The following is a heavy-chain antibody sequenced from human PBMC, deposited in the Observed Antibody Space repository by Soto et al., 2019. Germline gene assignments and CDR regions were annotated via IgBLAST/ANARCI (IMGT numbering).Heavy chain of an antibody. CDR2: VHNSGST. Sequence: QLQLQESGPGLVKPSETLSLTCTVSGGSISSSSFHWGWIRQPPGKGLEWIGSVHNSGSTYYNPSLKSRVTISVDTSKNQFSLKLSSVTAADTALYYCARRGARIAAGGTWTGFDPWGQGTLVTVSS. CDR3: ARRGARIAAGGTWTGFDP. J-gene: IGHJ5*02. D-gene: IGHD6-13*01. CDR1: GGSISSSSFH. V-gene: IGHV4-39*01.